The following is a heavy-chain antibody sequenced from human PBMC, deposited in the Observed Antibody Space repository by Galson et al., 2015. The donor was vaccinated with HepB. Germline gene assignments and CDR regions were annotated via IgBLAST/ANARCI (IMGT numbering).Heavy chain of an antibody. V-gene: IGHV6-1*01. Sequence: CAISGDSVSSNSAAWYWIRQSPSRGLEWLGRTYYRSRWYNDYAVSVKSRITINPDTSKNQFSLQLNSVTPEDTAVYFCARVAGTIYFYGLDVWGQGTTVTVSS. D-gene: IGHD6-13*01. CDR1: GDSVSSNSAA. CDR2: TYYRSRWYN. CDR3: ARVAGTIYFYGLDV. J-gene: IGHJ6*02.